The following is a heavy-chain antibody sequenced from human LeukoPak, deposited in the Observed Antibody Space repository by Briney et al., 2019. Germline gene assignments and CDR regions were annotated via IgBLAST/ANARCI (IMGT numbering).Heavy chain of an antibody. CDR3: ANGLKGNYYYYYYMDV. J-gene: IGHJ6*03. V-gene: IGHV3-30*02. CDR1: GFTFSSYG. CDR2: IRYDGSNK. D-gene: IGHD6-13*01. Sequence: GGSLRLSCAASGFTFSSYGMHWVRQAPGKGLEWVAFIRYDGSNKYYADSVKGRFTISRDNSKNTLYLQMNCLRAEDTAVYYCANGLKGNYYYYYYMDVWGKGTTVTVSS.